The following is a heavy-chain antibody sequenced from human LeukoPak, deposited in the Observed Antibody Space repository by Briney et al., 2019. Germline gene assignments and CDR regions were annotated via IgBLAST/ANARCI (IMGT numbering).Heavy chain of an antibody. V-gene: IGHV1-46*01. J-gene: IGHJ3*02. CDR1: GYTFTTYY. CDR2: ITPSDGST. CDR3: ARGGIELIDAFDI. D-gene: IGHD2/OR15-2a*01. Sequence: ASVTVSYKASGYTFTTYYLHWVRQAPGQGLEGMGVITPSDGSTSYEQKFQGRVTMTRDTSTSTVYMELSSLRSEDTAVYHCARGGIELIDAFDIWGQGTMVTVSS.